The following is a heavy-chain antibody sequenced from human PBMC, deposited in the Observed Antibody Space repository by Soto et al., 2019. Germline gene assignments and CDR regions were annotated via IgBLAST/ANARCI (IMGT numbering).Heavy chain of an antibody. Sequence: QVQLQESGPGLVKPSETLSLTCTVSGGSISSYYWSWIRQPPGKGLEWIGYIYYSGSTNYNPSLKSRVTISVDTSKNQFSLKLSSVTAADTAVYYCARSLWFGELSHFDYWGQGTLVTVSS. V-gene: IGHV4-59*01. CDR3: ARSLWFGELSHFDY. D-gene: IGHD3-10*01. CDR2: IYYSGST. J-gene: IGHJ4*02. CDR1: GGSISSYY.